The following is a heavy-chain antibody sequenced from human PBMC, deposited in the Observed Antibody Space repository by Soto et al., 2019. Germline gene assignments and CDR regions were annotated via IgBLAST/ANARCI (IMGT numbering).Heavy chain of an antibody. J-gene: IGHJ6*02. CDR1: GGSISTYY. Sequence: SETLSLTCTVSGGSISTYYWSWIRQPPGKGLEWIGYSYYSGSTNYNHSLKSRVTISVDTSKNQFSMKMSSVPAADTAVYYCARVVREQLVTPAGYYYYGMDVWGQGTTVTVSS. CDR3: ARVVREQLVTPAGYYYYGMDV. V-gene: IGHV4-59*01. CDR2: SYYSGST. D-gene: IGHD6-13*01.